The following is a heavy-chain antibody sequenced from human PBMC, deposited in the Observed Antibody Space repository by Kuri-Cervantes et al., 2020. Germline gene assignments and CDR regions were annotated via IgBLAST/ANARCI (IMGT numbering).Heavy chain of an antibody. D-gene: IGHD1-26*01. V-gene: IGHV3-33*01. CDR2: IWYDETNK. CDR3: ARERIEWELLSGMDV. J-gene: IGHJ6*02. CDR1: GFTLSSYG. Sequence: GGSLRLSCAASGFTLSSYGMHWVRQAPGKGLEWVAVIWYDETNKYFADSVKGRFTISRDNSKNTLFLQMNSLRAEDTAVYYCARERIEWELLSGMDVWGQGTTVTVSS.